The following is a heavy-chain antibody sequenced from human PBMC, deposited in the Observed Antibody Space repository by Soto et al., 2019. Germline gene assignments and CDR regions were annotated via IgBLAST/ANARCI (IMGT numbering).Heavy chain of an antibody. V-gene: IGHV1-46*01. D-gene: IGHD6-13*01. Sequence: ASVKVSCKASGYTFTSYYMHWVRQAPGQGLEWMGIINPSGGSTSYAQKFQGRVTMTRDTSTSTVYMELSSLRSEDTAVYYCARLQGGAMGHSSSWGPYYYYGMDVWGQGTTVTVSS. J-gene: IGHJ6*02. CDR1: GYTFTSYY. CDR2: INPSGGST. CDR3: ARLQGGAMGHSSSWGPYYYYGMDV.